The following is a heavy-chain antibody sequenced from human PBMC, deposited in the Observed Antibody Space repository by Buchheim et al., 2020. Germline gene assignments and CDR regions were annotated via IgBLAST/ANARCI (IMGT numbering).Heavy chain of an antibody. J-gene: IGHJ4*02. CDR1: GFTFDNYW. Sequence: EVQLVESGGGLVQPGGSLRLSCAASGFTFDNYWMTWVRQAPGKGLEWVATIKQDGSDKYYVDSVRGRFTISRDNTDNSLSVQLNSLGAEDTAVYYCARPFDGQLVVGYWGQGTL. CDR2: IKQDGSDK. D-gene: IGHD6-6*01. CDR3: ARPFDGQLVVGY. V-gene: IGHV3-7*01.